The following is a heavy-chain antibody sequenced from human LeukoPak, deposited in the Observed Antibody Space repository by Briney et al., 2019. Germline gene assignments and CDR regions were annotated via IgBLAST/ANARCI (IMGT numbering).Heavy chain of an antibody. V-gene: IGHV3-66*01. D-gene: IGHD5-18*01. Sequence: GGSLRLSCAASGFTVSSNYMSWVRQAPGKGLEWVSIIYSGGSTYYADSVKGRFTISRDNAKNSLYLQMNSLRAEDTAVYYCARSEEVGYSYGYGYIDYWGQGTLVTVPS. J-gene: IGHJ4*02. CDR1: GFTVSSNY. CDR2: IYSGGST. CDR3: ARSEEVGYSYGYGYIDY.